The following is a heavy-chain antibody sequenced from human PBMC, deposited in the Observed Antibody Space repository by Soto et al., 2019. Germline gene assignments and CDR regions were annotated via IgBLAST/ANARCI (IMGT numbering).Heavy chain of an antibody. CDR3: AKNAGGTCYSRVDR. CDR2: ITPGGDNT. J-gene: IGHJ5*02. D-gene: IGHD2-15*01. Sequence: GGSLRLSCAASGFTFTSHAMNWVRQAPGKGLEWVAGITPGGDNTYYADSVKGRFTISRDNSKNTVYLQMNYLRAEDTALYYCAKNAGGTCYSRVDRWGQGTLVTVSS. V-gene: IGHV3-23*01. CDR1: GFTFTSHA.